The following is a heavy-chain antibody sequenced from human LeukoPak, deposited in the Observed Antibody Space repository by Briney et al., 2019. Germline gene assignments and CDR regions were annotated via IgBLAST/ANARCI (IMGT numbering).Heavy chain of an antibody. V-gene: IGHV3-53*01. CDR2: IYSDGDT. D-gene: IGHD3-9*01. Sequence: GGSLRLSCAASGFTVSSNYMSWVRQAPGKGLEWVSVIYSDGDTYYADSVKGRFTISRDSSKNTLYLQMNSLRAEDTAVYYCARAAKVLHYFGWPKEGSLFENWGQGTLVTVSS. CDR3: ARAAKVLHYFGWPKEGSLFEN. J-gene: IGHJ4*02. CDR1: GFTVSSNY.